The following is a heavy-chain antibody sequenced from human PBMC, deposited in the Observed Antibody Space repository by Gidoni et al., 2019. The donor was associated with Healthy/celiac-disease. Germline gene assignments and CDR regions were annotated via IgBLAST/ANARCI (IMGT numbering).Heavy chain of an antibody. V-gene: IGHV3-48*03. CDR2: ISSSGSTI. Sequence: EVQLVESGGGLVQPGGSLRLSCAAPGFPLSSYEMNWVRQAPGKGLEWVSYISSSGSTIYYADSVKGRFTISRDNAKNSLYLQMNSLRAEDTAVYYCARVSYIQTYYYYGMDVWGQGTTVTVSS. CDR1: GFPLSSYE. J-gene: IGHJ6*02. CDR3: ARVSYIQTYYYYGMDV. D-gene: IGHD1-26*01.